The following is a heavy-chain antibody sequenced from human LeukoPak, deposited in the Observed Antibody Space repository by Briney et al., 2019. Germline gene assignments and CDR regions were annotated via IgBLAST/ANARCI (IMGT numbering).Heavy chain of an antibody. Sequence: GGSLRLSCSASGFTFSSYAMHWVRQAPGKGLEYVSAISSNGGSTYYADSVKVRFTISRDNSQNTLYLQMSSLRAEDTAVYYCVKDGGYSSSWYPDYWGQGTLVTVSS. CDR3: VKDGGYSSSWYPDY. V-gene: IGHV3-64D*06. CDR1: GFTFSSYA. D-gene: IGHD6-13*01. J-gene: IGHJ4*02. CDR2: ISSNGGST.